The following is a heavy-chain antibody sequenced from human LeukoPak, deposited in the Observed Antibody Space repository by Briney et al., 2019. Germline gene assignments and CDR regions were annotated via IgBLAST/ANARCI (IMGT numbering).Heavy chain of an antibody. CDR1: GFTFSSYS. CDR3: ARGEQQLTHDAFDI. CDR2: ISSSSSYI. Sequence: GGSLRLSCAASGFTFSSYSMSWVRQAPGKGLEWVSSISSSSSYIYYADSVKGRFTISRDNAKNSLYLQMNSLRAEDTAVYYRARGEQQLTHDAFDIWGQGTMVTVSS. J-gene: IGHJ3*02. V-gene: IGHV3-21*01. D-gene: IGHD6-13*01.